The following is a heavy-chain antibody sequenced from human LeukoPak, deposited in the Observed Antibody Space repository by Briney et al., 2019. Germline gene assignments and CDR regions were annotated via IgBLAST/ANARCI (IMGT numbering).Heavy chain of an antibody. CDR3: ARGQLALYYYNGMDV. J-gene: IGHJ6*02. V-gene: IGHV4-39*05. D-gene: IGHD1-1*01. Sequence: SETPSLTCTVSGASISSSNYYWGWIRQPPGKGLEWIGSIYYGGSTYYKSSLRSRVTISVDTSKNQFSLKVSSVTAADRAVYYCARGQLALYYYNGMDVWGQGTTVTVSS. CDR2: IYYGGST. CDR1: GASISSSNYY.